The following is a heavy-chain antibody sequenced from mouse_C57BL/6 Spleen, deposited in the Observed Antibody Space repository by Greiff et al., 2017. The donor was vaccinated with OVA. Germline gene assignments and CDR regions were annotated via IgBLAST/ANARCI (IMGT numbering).Heavy chain of an antibody. CDR1: GYAFSSSW. J-gene: IGHJ3*01. D-gene: IGHD2-4*01. CDR3: AREGYDYDKKAWFAY. CDR2: IYPGDGDT. V-gene: IGHV1-82*01. Sequence: LQESGPELVKPGASVKISCKASGYAFSSSWMNWVKQRPGKGLEWIGRIYPGDGDTNYNGKFKGKATLTADKSSSTAYMQLSSLTSEDSAVYFCAREGYDYDKKAWFAYWGQGTLVTVSA.